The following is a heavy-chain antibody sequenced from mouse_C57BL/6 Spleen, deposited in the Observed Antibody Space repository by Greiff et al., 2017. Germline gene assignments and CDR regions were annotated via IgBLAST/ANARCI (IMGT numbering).Heavy chain of an antibody. D-gene: IGHD2-3*01. CDR1: GFTFSSYA. Sequence: EVMLVESGEGLVKPGGSLKLSCAASGFTFSSYAMSWVRQTPEKRLEWVAYISSGGDYIFYADTVKGRFTISRDNARNTLYLQMSSLKSEDTAMYYCTREDGYYFDYWGQGTTLTVSS. CDR3: TREDGYYFDY. J-gene: IGHJ2*01. V-gene: IGHV5-9-1*02. CDR2: ISSGGDYI.